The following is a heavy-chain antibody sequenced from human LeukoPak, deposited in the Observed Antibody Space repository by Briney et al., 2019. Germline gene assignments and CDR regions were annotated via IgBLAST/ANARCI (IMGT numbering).Heavy chain of an antibody. CDR1: GFSLEDFA. Sequence: GGSLRLSCVGSGFSLEDFAMHWVRQVPGKGLEWVSSISWDSGSQAYTDPVKGRFTISRDNDKNSLYLQMDSLRPEDTAFCYCVKDMGFDLLKDAFHIWGQGALVTVSS. V-gene: IGHV3-9*01. CDR3: VKDMGFDLLKDAFHI. CDR2: ISWDSGSQ. D-gene: IGHD3-9*01. J-gene: IGHJ3*02.